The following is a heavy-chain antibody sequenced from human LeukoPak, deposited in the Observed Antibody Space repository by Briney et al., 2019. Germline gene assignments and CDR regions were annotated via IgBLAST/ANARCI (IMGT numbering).Heavy chain of an antibody. D-gene: IGHD6-6*01. J-gene: IGHJ3*01. CDR2: INSDGSEG. Sequence: GGSLRLSCAVSGFTFSGYWMSWSRQAPGKGLEWVASINSDGSEGYYADVVKGRFTISRDNAKNSLYLQINSLRAEDTAVYYCARSSYSSSSSVWGQGTMVTVSS. CDR1: GFTFSGYW. V-gene: IGHV3-7*03. CDR3: ARSSYSSSSSV.